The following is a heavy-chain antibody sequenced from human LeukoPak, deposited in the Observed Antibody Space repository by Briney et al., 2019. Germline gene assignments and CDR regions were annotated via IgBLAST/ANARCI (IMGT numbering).Heavy chain of an antibody. CDR1: GGTFTNYA. V-gene: IGHV1-2*02. CDR3: ARDRYGDGFAHFDY. CDR2: ITPSGGT. J-gene: IGHJ4*02. D-gene: IGHD5-24*01. Sequence: ASVKLSCTASGGTFTNYAINWVRQAPGQGLEWMGWITPSGGTNYPQKLQGRVAITRDTSITTAYMDLSRLTSDDTAVYYCARDRYGDGFAHFDYWGQGALVTVSS.